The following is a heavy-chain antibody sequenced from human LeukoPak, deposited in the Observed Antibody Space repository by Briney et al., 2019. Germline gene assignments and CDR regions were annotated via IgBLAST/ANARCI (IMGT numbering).Heavy chain of an antibody. Sequence: AASVKVSCKASGYTFTGYYMHWVRQAPGQGLEWMGWINPNSGGTNYAQKFQGRVTMTRDTSISTAYMELSRLRSDDTAVYYCARGGTIAAAEYFQHWGQGTLVTVSS. CDR2: INPNSGGT. D-gene: IGHD6-13*01. V-gene: IGHV1-2*02. CDR1: GYTFTGYY. J-gene: IGHJ1*01. CDR3: ARGGTIAAAEYFQH.